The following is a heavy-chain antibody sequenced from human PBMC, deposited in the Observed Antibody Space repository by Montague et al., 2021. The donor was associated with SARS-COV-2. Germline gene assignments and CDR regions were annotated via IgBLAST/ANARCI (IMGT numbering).Heavy chain of an antibody. V-gene: IGHV4-61*01. CDR2: TYDVFCS. CDR3: ARWGLYSSSAGGYDY. D-gene: IGHD6-6*01. CDR1: SPGTGSWY. Sequence: SETLSLTCTVPSPGTGSWYSGADRKSTRLDLGHQENTYDVFCSKYKPSLKSRVTISVDTSKNQFSLKLSSVTAADTAVYYCARWGLYSSSAGGYDYWGQGTLVTVSS. J-gene: IGHJ4*02.